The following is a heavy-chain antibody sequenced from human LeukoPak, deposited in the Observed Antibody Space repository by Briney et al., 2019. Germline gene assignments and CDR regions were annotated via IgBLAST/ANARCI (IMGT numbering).Heavy chain of an antibody. CDR3: ARDLYSPPDV. V-gene: IGHV3-7*01. Sequence: GGSLRLSCAASGFNFHYYWMTWVRQAPGKGREWLAIINQDGTERYYEDSVKGRFIISRDNDNNSLSLDLTSVRAEDTALYYCARDLYSPPDVWGQGTSVTVSS. J-gene: IGHJ6*02. D-gene: IGHD2-21*01. CDR1: GFNFHYYW. CDR2: INQDGTER.